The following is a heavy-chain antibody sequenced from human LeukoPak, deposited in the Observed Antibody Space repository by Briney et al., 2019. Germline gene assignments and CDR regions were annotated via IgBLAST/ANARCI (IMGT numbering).Heavy chain of an antibody. D-gene: IGHD6-25*01. CDR3: AAAYYYFYIDV. CDR1: GYTLTELS. CDR2: INPSGDST. Sequence: ASVKVSCKVSGYTLTELSTHWVRQAPGQGLEWMGIINPSGDSTTYAQKFQGRVTMTRDMSTTTVYMELSSLTSEDSAVYYCAAAYYYFYIDVWGTGTTVSVSS. J-gene: IGHJ6*03. V-gene: IGHV1-46*01.